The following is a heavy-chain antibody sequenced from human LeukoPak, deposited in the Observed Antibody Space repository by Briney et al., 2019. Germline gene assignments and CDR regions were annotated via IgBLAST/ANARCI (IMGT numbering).Heavy chain of an antibody. V-gene: IGHV4-38-2*02. Sequence: PSETLSLTCTVSGYSTSSGYYWGWIRQPPGKGLEWIGSIYHSGSTYYNPSLKSRVTISVDTSKNQFSLKLSSVTAADTAVYYCAADDYDSSGYYPYYFDYWGQGTLVTVSS. CDR3: AADDYDSSGYYPYYFDY. J-gene: IGHJ4*02. CDR2: IYHSGST. D-gene: IGHD3-22*01. CDR1: GYSTSSGYY.